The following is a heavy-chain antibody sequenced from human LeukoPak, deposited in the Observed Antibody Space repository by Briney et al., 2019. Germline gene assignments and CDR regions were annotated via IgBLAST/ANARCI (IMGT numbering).Heavy chain of an antibody. J-gene: IGHJ4*02. CDR1: GFTFSSYS. CDR2: ISSSSSYI. V-gene: IGHV3-21*04. Sequence: GGSLRLSCAASGFTFSSYSMNWVRQAPGKGLEWVSSISSSSSYIYYADSVKGRFTISRDNSKNTLYLQMNSLRAEDTAVYYCAKNEGGYCSSTSCYALDYWGQGTLVTVSS. CDR3: AKNEGGYCSSTSCYALDY. D-gene: IGHD2-2*01.